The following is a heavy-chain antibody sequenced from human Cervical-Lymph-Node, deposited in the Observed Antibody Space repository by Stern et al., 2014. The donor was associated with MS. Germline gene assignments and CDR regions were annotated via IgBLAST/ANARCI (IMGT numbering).Heavy chain of an antibody. CDR3: ARNYRNYDFDS. CDR1: GNSFTNYW. Sequence: MQLVQSGAEVKKPGESLKISCKGSGNSFTNYWIAWVRQMPGKGLEWMGIIYPAGSDTRYSPSFLGQVTISADKSSSTAYLQWSSLKASDTAMYYCARNYRNYDFDSWGQGTLVTVSS. D-gene: IGHD5-24*01. J-gene: IGHJ4*02. CDR2: IYPAGSDT. V-gene: IGHV5-51*01.